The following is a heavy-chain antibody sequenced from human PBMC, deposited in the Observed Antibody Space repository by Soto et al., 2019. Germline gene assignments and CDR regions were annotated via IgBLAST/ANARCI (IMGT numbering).Heavy chain of an antibody. V-gene: IGHV1-69*13. J-gene: IGHJ6*02. CDR3: ARALYYDFWSGPRMDV. Sequence: GASVKVSCKASGGTFSSYAISWVRQAPGQGLEWMGGIIPIFGTANYAQKFQGRVTITADESTSTAYMELSSLRSEDTAVYYCARALYYDFWSGPRMDVWGQGTTVTVSS. CDR2: IIPIFGTA. CDR1: GGTFSSYA. D-gene: IGHD3-3*01.